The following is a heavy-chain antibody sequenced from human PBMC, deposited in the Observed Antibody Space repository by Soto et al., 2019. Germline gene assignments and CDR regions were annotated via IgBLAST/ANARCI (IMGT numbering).Heavy chain of an antibody. V-gene: IGHV3-11*01. J-gene: IGHJ5*02. CDR3: ATYYYGSGSSFDP. D-gene: IGHD3-10*01. CDR2: IGISANTI. Sequence: GASLRLSCAASGFTFRDYYMTWIRQAPGKGLEWISYIGISANTIYYANSVKGRFTISRDDAMNSLYLQMNSLRPEDTAVYYCATYYYGSGSSFDPWGQGTLVTVSS. CDR1: GFTFRDYY.